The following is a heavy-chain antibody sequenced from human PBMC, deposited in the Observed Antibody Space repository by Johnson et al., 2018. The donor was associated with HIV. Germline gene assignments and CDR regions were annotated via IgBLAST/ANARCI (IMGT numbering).Heavy chain of an antibody. V-gene: IGHV3-33*06. J-gene: IGHJ3*02. CDR2: IWYDGSNK. CDR3: AKDGRVGATLMSTGDDAFDI. CDR1: GFTFSSYA. D-gene: IGHD1-26*01. Sequence: QVQLVESGGGVVQPGRSLRLSCAASGFTFSSYAMHWVRQAPGKGLEWVAVIWYDGSNKYYADSGKGRFPISRDDSKNTLYLQMNSLRAEDTAVYYCAKDGRVGATLMSTGDDAFDIWGQGTMVTVSS.